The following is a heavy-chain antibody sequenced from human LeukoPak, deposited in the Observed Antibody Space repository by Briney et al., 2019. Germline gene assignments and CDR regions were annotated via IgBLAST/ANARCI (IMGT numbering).Heavy chain of an antibody. CDR3: ARGGVGDSGSYPY. Sequence: ASVKVSCTASVYTFTGYYIHWVRPAPGQGRAWVGWTNPNSGGTNYAQTFQGRVTMTRDTSTNTAYMELSSLRSDDTAVYYCARGGVGDSGSYPYWGQGALVIVSS. CDR1: VYTFTGYY. J-gene: IGHJ4*02. D-gene: IGHD3-10*01. V-gene: IGHV1-2*02. CDR2: TNPNSGGT.